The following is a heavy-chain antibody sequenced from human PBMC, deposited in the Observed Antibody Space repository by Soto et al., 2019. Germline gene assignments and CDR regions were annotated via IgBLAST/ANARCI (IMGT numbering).Heavy chain of an antibody. Sequence: EVQLLESGGGLVQPGGSLRLSCAASGFTFSSNVMSWVRQAPGKGLEWVSAISGGHTTYYADSVKGRFTISRDNSKNTLYLQMNSLRAEDTALYYCAKDYESESYSGKYAIDSWGQGTLVSVST. V-gene: IGHV3-23*01. CDR3: AKDYESESYSGKYAIDS. J-gene: IGHJ5*01. D-gene: IGHD1-26*01. CDR1: GFTFSSNV. CDR2: ISGGHTT.